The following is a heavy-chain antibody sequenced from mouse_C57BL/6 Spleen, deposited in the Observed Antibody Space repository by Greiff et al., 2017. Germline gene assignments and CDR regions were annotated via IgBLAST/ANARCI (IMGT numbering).Heavy chain of an antibody. V-gene: IGHV5-16*01. CDR2: INYDGSST. CDR3: ARDSNYAMYY. D-gene: IGHD1-1*01. CDR1: GFTFSDYY. J-gene: IGHJ4*01. Sequence: EVMLVESEGGLVQPGSSMKLSCTASGFTFSDYYMAWVRQVPEKGLEWVANINYDGSSTYYLDSLKSRFIISRDNAKNILYRQMSSLKSEDTATYYCARDSNYAMYYWGQGTSVTVSS.